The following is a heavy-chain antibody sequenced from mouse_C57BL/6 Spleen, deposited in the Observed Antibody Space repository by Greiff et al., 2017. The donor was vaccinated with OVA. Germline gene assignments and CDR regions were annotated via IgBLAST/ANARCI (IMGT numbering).Heavy chain of an antibody. J-gene: IGHJ2*01. Sequence: VQLQQPGAELVMPGASVKLSCKASGYTFTSYWMHWVKQRPGQGLEWIGEIDPSDSNTNYNQKFKGKSTLTVDKSSSTAYMQLSSLTSEDSAVYYCARQLRLGIYVDYWGQGTTLTVSS. CDR1: GYTFTSYW. CDR3: ARQLRLGIYVDY. D-gene: IGHD3-2*02. CDR2: IDPSDSNT. V-gene: IGHV1-69*01.